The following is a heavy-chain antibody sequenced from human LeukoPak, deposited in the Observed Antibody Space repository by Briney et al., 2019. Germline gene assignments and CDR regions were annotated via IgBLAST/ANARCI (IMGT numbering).Heavy chain of an antibody. CDR2: ISYSGST. CDR1: GVSISGYY. Sequence: PSETLSLTCTVSGVSISGYYWSWIRQPPGKGLEWIGYISYSGSTNYNPSLKSRVTISVDTPKSQFSLKLSSVTAADTALYYCARIDTSWFTFDDWGQGTLVTVSS. CDR3: ARIDTSWFTFDD. J-gene: IGHJ4*02. D-gene: IGHD2-2*01. V-gene: IGHV4-59*01.